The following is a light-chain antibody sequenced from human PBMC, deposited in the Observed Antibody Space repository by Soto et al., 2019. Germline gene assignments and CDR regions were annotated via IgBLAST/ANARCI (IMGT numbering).Light chain of an antibody. CDR3: HQYHSSTGT. CDR1: QSVSSN. V-gene: IGKV3-15*01. J-gene: IGKJ1*01. Sequence: EIVMTQSPATLSVSPGERATLSCRASQSVSSNLAWYQQKPGQAPRLLIYGASTRATGIPARFSGSGSGTEFTLTISSLQSEDFAVYYCHQYHSSTGTFGQGTRVEIK. CDR2: GAS.